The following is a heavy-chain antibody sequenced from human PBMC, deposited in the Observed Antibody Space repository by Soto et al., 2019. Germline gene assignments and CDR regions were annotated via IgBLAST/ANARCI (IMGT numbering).Heavy chain of an antibody. CDR1: GGSISSGGYY. CDR2: IYYSGST. Sequence: QVQLQESGPGLVKPSQTLSLTCTVSGGSISSGGYYWSWIRQHPGKGLEWIGYIYYSGSTYYNPTLKSRVTISVDTSKNQFSLKLSSVTAAVTAVYYCARVPDLYGDYAWFAAWGQGTLVTVSS. J-gene: IGHJ5*02. CDR3: ARVPDLYGDYAWFAA. V-gene: IGHV4-31*03. D-gene: IGHD4-17*01.